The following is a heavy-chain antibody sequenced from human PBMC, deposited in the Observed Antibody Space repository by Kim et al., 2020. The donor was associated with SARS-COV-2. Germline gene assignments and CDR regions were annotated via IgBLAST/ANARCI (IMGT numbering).Heavy chain of an antibody. D-gene: IGHD2-8*01. Sequence: GGSLRLSCAASGFTFTNYALSWVRQAPGRGLEWVSGISGSGGNTYYADSLKGRFTISRDNSKNTVFLQMNSLRDDDTAVYYCARGVLAPPYYYMDVWGKGTTVTVSS. CDR1: GFTFTNYA. V-gene: IGHV3-23*01. J-gene: IGHJ6*03. CDR3: ARGVLAPPYYYMDV. CDR2: ISGSGGNT.